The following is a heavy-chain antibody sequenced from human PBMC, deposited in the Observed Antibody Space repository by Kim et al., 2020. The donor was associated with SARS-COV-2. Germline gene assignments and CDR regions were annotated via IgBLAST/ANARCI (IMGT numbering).Heavy chain of an antibody. CDR3: TRIRDGYNSAFDY. V-gene: IGHV3-11*01. J-gene: IGHJ4*02. D-gene: IGHD5-12*01. CDR2: ISGSGSTV. CDR1: GFTFSDYY. Sequence: GGSLRLSCAASGFTFSDYYMSWIRQAPGKGLEWVSYISGSGSTVYYAASVKGRFTISRDNAKNSLLLQMNSLRAKDTAVYYFTRIRDGYNSAFDYWGQGTLGTVSS.